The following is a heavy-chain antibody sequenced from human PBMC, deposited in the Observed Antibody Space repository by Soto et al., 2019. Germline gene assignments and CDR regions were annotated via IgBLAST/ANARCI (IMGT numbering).Heavy chain of an antibody. V-gene: IGHV4-39*01. Sequence: SDNLCLTYTVSGGSLSRNIYYWGWIRQPPGKGLEWIGNIHYSGSTYYDSSLKTRVTISVDTSKNQFSLKLSSVTAADTAVYYCASQHYYDSSGYYVGYWGQGTLVTV. CDR3: ASQHYYDSSGYYVGY. CDR2: IHYSGST. J-gene: IGHJ4*02. D-gene: IGHD3-22*01. CDR1: GGSLSRNIYY.